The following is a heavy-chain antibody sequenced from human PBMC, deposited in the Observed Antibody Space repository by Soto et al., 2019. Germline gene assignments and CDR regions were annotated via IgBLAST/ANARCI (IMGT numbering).Heavy chain of an antibody. CDR2: IRSKAYGGTT. CDR3: TREGRSQIVLMVYAPLAFDI. D-gene: IGHD2-8*01. V-gene: IGHV3-49*03. CDR1: GFTFGDYA. Sequence: GGSLRLSCTASGFTFGDYAMSWFRQAPGKGLEWVGFIRSKAYGGTTEYAASVKGRFTISRDDSKSIAYLQMNSLKTEDTAVYYCTREGRSQIVLMVYAPLAFDIWGQGTMVTVSS. J-gene: IGHJ3*02.